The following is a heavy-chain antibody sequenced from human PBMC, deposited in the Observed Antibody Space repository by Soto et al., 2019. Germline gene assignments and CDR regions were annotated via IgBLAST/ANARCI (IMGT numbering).Heavy chain of an antibody. CDR3: ARLTVVTAIYDYYYGMDV. D-gene: IGHD2-21*02. CDR2: ISYDGSNK. V-gene: IGHV3-30-3*01. J-gene: IGHJ6*02. Sequence: GGSLRLSCAASGFTFSSYAMHWVRQAPGKGLEWVAVISYDGSNKYYADSVKGRLTIYRDNSKNTLYLQMNSLRAEDTAVYYCARLTVVTAIYDYYYGMDVWGQGTTVTVSS. CDR1: GFTFSSYA.